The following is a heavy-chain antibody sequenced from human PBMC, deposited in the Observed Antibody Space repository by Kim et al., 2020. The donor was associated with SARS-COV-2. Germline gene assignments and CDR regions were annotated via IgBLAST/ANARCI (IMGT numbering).Heavy chain of an antibody. Sequence: ADSVKGRLILSRDHSKNTLSLQMNSLRAEDTAVYYCATVVFYYDAGYFKNWGQGTLVIVSS. CDR3: ATVVFYYDAGYFKN. J-gene: IGHJ1*01. D-gene: IGHD3-22*01. V-gene: IGHV3-30*07.